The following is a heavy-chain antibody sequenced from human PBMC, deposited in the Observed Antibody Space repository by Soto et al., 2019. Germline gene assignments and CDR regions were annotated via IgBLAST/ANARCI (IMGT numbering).Heavy chain of an antibody. J-gene: IGHJ4*02. D-gene: IGHD2-15*01. Sequence: GESLKISCKGSGYSFAGYWITWVRQKPGKGLEWMGRIDPSDSQTYYSPSFRGHVTISADKSISAAYLQWSSLKASDTATYYCARLRGAYLDIDLWGQGTLVTVSS. CDR2: IDPSDSQT. CDR1: GYSFAGYW. CDR3: ARLRGAYLDIDL. V-gene: IGHV5-10-1*01.